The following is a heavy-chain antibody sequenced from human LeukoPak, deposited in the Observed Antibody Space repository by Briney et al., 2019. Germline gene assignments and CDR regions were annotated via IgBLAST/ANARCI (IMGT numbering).Heavy chain of an antibody. Sequence: PGGSLRLSCAASGFTFSSYGMHWVRQAPGKGLEWVAFIRYDGSNKYYAGSVKGRFTISRDNSKNTLYLQMNSLRAEDTAVYYCAKSAYYYDSGGYYYYYYYMDVWGKGTTVTVSS. CDR2: IRYDGSNK. CDR3: AKSAYYYDSGGYYYYYYYMDV. CDR1: GFTFSSYG. D-gene: IGHD3-22*01. V-gene: IGHV3-30*02. J-gene: IGHJ6*03.